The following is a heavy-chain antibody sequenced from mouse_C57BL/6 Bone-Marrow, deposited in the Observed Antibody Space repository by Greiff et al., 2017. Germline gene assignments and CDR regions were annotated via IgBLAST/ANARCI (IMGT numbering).Heavy chain of an antibody. D-gene: IGHD2-12*01. V-gene: IGHV1-55*01. CDR2: IYPGRGST. CDR3: ARREAYEDFGY. CDR1: GYTFTSYW. Sequence: VQLKQPGAELVKPGASVKMSCKASGYTFTSYWITWVKQRPGQGLEWIGDIYPGRGSTNYNEKLKIKATLTVDTSSSTAYMQLSSLTSEDSAVDYCARREAYEDFGYWGQGTTRTVSS. J-gene: IGHJ2*01.